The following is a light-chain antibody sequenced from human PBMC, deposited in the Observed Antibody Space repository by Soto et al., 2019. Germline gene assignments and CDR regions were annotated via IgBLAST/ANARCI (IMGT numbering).Light chain of an antibody. CDR2: GAS. CDR1: QSVTNNY. J-gene: IGKJ1*01. CDR3: QQYGSSPRT. Sequence: ETVLTQSPGTLSLSPGERATLSCRASQSVTNNYLAWFQQKPGQAPRLLIYGASSRATGIPDRFSGNGSGTDFTLTISRLEPEDFAVYYCQQYGSSPRTFGQGTKVDIK. V-gene: IGKV3-20*01.